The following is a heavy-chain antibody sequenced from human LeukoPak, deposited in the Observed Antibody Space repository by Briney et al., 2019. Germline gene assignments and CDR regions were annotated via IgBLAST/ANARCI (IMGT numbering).Heavy chain of an antibody. J-gene: IGHJ4*02. CDR3: AKDLSSGSRRAY. CDR1: GFTFSSYP. D-gene: IGHD6-19*01. Sequence: GGSLRLSCAASGFTFSSYPLNWVRQAPGKGLEWVSSISTTNSYIYYADSVKGRFTISRDNSKNTLYLQMNSLRAEDTGVYYCAKDLSSGSRRAYWGQGTLVTVSS. V-gene: IGHV3-21*01. CDR2: ISTTNSYI.